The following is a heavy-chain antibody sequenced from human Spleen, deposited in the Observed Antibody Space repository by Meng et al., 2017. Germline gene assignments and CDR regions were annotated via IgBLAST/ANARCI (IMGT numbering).Heavy chain of an antibody. CDR1: GGTFRNFW. CDR3: ARGWLPFDY. Sequence: EVRLVESGGGLVKPGGSLRLSCEVSGGTFRNFWMTWVRQAPGKGLVWISGINADGSNTNSADSVKGRFSTSRDNAKNIMYLQLNSLRSEDTAVYYCARGWLPFDYWGQGTLVTVSS. D-gene: IGHD5-24*01. CDR2: INADGSNT. V-gene: IGHV3-74*02. J-gene: IGHJ4*02.